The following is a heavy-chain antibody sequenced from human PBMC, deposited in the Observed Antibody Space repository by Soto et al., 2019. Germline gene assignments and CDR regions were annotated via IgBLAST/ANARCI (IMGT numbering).Heavy chain of an antibody. J-gene: IGHJ4*02. CDR1: GFTFSNAW. CDR2: IKTKTDGGTT. V-gene: IGHV3-15*07. D-gene: IGHD1-20*01. Sequence: PGGSLRLSCAASGFTFSNAWMNWVRQAPGKGLEWVGRIKTKTDGGTTDYAAPVKGRLSISRDGSKNTVYLEMYGLKSEDTAVYYCIIDRNNWSAARFDHWGQGTLVTVSS. CDR3: IIDRNNWSAARFDH.